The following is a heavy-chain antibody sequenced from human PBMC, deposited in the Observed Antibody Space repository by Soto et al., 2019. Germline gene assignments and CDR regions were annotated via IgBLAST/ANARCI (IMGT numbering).Heavy chain of an antibody. V-gene: IGHV1-58*01. CDR3: AAAGGYYDFWSGYYGPRYYFDY. J-gene: IGHJ4*02. Sequence: SVKVSCKASGFTFTSSAVQWVRQARGQRLEWIGWIVVGSGNTNYAQKFQERVTITRDMSTSTAYMELSSLRSEDTAVYYCAAAGGYYDFWSGYYGPRYYFDYWGQGTLVTVS. CDR1: GFTFTSSA. CDR2: IVVGSGNT. D-gene: IGHD3-3*01.